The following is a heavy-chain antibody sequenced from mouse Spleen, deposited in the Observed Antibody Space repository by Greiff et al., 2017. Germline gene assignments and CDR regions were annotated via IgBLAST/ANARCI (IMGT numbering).Heavy chain of an antibody. CDR1: GYTFTSYW. V-gene: IGHV1-69*01. J-gene: IGHJ3*01. Sequence: VQLQQPGAELVMPGASVKLSCKASGYTFTSYWMHWVKQRPGQGLEWIGEIDPSDSYTNYNQKFKGKATLTVDKSSSTAYMQLSSLTSEDSAVYYCARRTYERFFFAYWGQGTLVTVSA. D-gene: IGHD2-14*01. CDR2: IDPSDSYT. CDR3: ARRTYERFFFAY.